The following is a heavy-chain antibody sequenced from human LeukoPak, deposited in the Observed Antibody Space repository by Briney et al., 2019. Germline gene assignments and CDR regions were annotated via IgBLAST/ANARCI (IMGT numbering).Heavy chain of an antibody. CDR2: IYWDDDK. J-gene: IGHJ4*02. D-gene: IGHD3-10*01. Sequence: ESGPTLVNPTQTLTLTCTFSGFSLSPGGVGVGWIRQPPGKALEWLALIYWDDDKRFRPSLKSRLTITKDTSKNQVVLTMTNMHPVDTATYYCAHVSGYYWGQGTLVTVSS. CDR3: AHVSGYY. CDR1: GFSLSPGGVG. V-gene: IGHV2-5*02.